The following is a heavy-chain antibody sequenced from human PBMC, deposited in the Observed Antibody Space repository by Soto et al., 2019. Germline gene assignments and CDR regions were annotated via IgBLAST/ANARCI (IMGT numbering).Heavy chain of an antibody. J-gene: IGHJ6*02. V-gene: IGHV3-23*01. CDR3: ARDRQEGYYYYGMDV. CDR2: ISGSGGRT. CDR1: GFTFSSYA. Sequence: GGSLRLSCAASGFTFSSYAMSWVRQAPGKGLEWVSTISGSGGRTYYADSVKGRFTFSRDNSKNTLYLQMNSLRAEDTAVYYCARDRQEGYYYYGMDVWGQGTTVTVSS.